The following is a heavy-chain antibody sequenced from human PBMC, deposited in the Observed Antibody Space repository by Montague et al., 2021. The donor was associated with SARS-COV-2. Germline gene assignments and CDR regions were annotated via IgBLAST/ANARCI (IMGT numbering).Heavy chain of an antibody. J-gene: IGHJ4*02. D-gene: IGHD3-10*01. V-gene: IGHV4-59*01. Sequence: SETLSLTCSVSGGSMSSYRWVWIRQPPGKGLEWIGYVSYRGSTNYKLSLKSRVTISLDTSKNRFSLRVTSVTAADTAVYYCARDVRYYYDQWGQGILVTVSS. CDR3: ARDVRYYYDQ. CDR1: GGSMSSYR. CDR2: VSYRGST.